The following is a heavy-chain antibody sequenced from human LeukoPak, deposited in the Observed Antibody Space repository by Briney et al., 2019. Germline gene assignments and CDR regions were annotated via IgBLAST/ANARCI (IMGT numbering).Heavy chain of an antibody. D-gene: IGHD3-16*01. CDR2: IWYDGSNK. CDR1: GFTFSSYA. V-gene: IGHV3-30*02. Sequence: GGSLRLSCTASGFTFSSYAMHWVRRAPGKGLEWVAVIWYDGSNKYYPDSVKGRLTISRDNSKNTLYLQMNSLRAEDTAVYYCAKVKGEVIGAFDIWGQGTMVTVSS. J-gene: IGHJ3*02. CDR3: AKVKGEVIGAFDI.